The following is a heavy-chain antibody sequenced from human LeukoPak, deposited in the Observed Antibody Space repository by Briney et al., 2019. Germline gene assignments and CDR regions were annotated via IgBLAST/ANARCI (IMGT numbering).Heavy chain of an antibody. Sequence: SVKVSCKASGGTFSSYAISWVRQAPGQGLEWMGGIIPIFGTATYAQQFLGRVTITTDESTSTAYMELSSPRSDDTAVYYCASPPGYCSSTSCNGAFDIWGQGTMVTVSS. CDR3: ASPPGYCSSTSCNGAFDI. CDR1: GGTFSSYA. J-gene: IGHJ3*02. V-gene: IGHV1-69*05. CDR2: IIPIFGTA. D-gene: IGHD2-2*01.